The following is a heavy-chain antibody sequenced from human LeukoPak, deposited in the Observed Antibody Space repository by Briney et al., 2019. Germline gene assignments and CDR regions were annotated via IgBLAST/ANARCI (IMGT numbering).Heavy chain of an antibody. CDR2: MNPNSGNT. CDR3: ARGPWQLVWFDP. D-gene: IGHD6-6*01. Sequence: ASVKVSCKASGYTFTSYDINWVRPATGQGLEWMGWMNPNSGNTGYAQKFQGRVTMTRNTSISTAYMELSSLRSEDTAVYYCARGPWQLVWFDPWGQGTLVTVSS. J-gene: IGHJ5*02. CDR1: GYTFTSYD. V-gene: IGHV1-8*01.